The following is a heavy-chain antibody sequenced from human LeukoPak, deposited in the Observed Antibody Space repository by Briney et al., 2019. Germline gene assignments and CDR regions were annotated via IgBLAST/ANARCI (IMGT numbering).Heavy chain of an antibody. Sequence: GRSLRLSCAASGFTFSSYGMHWVRQAPGKGLEWVAFIRYDGNNKDYADSVKGRFTISRDNSKNTLFLQMNSLRPEDMALYYCAKSGSYSSPYYFDYWGQGTLVTVSS. CDR1: GFTFSSYG. V-gene: IGHV3-30*02. CDR3: AKSGSYSSPYYFDY. D-gene: IGHD3-10*01. CDR2: IRYDGNNK. J-gene: IGHJ4*02.